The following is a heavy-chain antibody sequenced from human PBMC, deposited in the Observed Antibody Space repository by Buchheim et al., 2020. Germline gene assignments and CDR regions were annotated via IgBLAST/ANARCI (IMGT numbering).Heavy chain of an antibody. CDR2: INPSGGST. CDR3: ARDLKGIFGVVIPFDY. J-gene: IGHJ4*02. CDR1: GYTFTSYY. D-gene: IGHD3-3*01. V-gene: IGHV1-46*01. Sequence: QVQLVQSGAEVKKPGASVKVSCKASGYTFTSYYMHWVRQAPGQGLEWMGIINPSGGSTSYAQKFQGRVTMTRDTSTGTVYMELSSLRSEDTAVYYCARDLKGIFGVVIPFDYWGQGTL.